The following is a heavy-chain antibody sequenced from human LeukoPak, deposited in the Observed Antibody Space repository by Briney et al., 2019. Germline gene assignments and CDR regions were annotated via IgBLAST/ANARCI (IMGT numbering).Heavy chain of an antibody. CDR3: ARGYSSSYYYYYMDA. V-gene: IGHV3-21*01. D-gene: IGHD6-6*01. CDR2: ISSSSSYI. J-gene: IGHJ6*03. Sequence: PGGSLRLSCAASGFTFSSYSMNWVRQAPGKGLEWVSSISSSSSYIYYADSMKGRFTISRDNAKNSLYLQMNSLRAEDTAVYYCARGYSSSYYYYYMDAWGKGTTVTVSS. CDR1: GFTFSSYS.